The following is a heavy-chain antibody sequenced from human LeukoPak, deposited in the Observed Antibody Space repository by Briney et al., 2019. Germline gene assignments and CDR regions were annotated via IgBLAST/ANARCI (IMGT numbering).Heavy chain of an antibody. CDR2: IYYSGST. CDR1: GGSISSYY. Sequence: SETLSLTCTVSGGSISSYYWSWIRQPPGKGLEWIGYIYYSGSTNYNPSLKSRVTISVDTAKNQFSLKLSSVTAADAAVYYCASYMTTVTTQGWFDPWGQGTLVTVSS. V-gene: IGHV4-59*01. CDR3: ASYMTTVTTQGWFDP. J-gene: IGHJ5*02. D-gene: IGHD4-17*01.